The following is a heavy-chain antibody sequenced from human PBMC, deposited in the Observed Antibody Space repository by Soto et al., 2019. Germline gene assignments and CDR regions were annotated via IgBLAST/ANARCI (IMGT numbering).Heavy chain of an antibody. CDR1: GGSISSGDYY. CDR2: IYYSGST. D-gene: IGHD2-2*01. Sequence: SSETLSLTCTVSGGSISSGDYYWSWIRQPPGKGLEWIGYIYYSGSTYYNPSLKSRVTISVDTSKNQFSLKLSSVTAADTVVYYCARAGYVGYCSSTSCPGGGMDVWGQGTTVTVSS. V-gene: IGHV4-30-4*08. CDR3: ARAGYVGYCSSTSCPGGGMDV. J-gene: IGHJ6*02.